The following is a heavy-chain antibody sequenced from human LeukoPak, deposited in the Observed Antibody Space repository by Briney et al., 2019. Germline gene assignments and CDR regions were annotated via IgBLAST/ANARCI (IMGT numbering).Heavy chain of an antibody. CDR2: ISTSGSTI. CDR3: ARAKRNGFDI. J-gene: IGHJ3*02. CDR1: GFTFSNYE. V-gene: IGHV3-48*03. Sequence: AGGSLRLSCGASGFTFSNYEMNWVRQAPGKGLEWLSHISTSGSTIYYADSVKGRFTISRDNAKNSLYLQMNSLRAEDTAVYYCARAKRNGFDIWGQGTMVTVSS.